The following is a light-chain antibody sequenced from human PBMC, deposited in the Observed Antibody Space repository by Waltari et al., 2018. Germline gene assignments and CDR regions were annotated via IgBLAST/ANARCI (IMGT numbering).Light chain of an antibody. CDR3: QQYDNFPPMYT. J-gene: IGKJ2*01. CDR1: QDISNY. V-gene: IGKV1-33*01. Sequence: DIQMTQSPSSLSASVGDRVTITCRASQDISNYLHWYQQKPGKAPKLLIYDASNLETGVPSRFSGSGSGTDFTFTISSVQAEDIGTYYCQQYDNFPPMYTFGQGTKLEIK. CDR2: DAS.